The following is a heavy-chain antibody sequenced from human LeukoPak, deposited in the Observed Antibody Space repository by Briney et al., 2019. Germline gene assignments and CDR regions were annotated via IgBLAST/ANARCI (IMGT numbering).Heavy chain of an antibody. CDR3: ARMLAGPYYYYYYMDV. V-gene: IGHV3-20*04. Sequence: PGGSLRLSCAASGFTFDDYGMSWVRQAPGKGLEWVSGINWNGGSTGYADSVKGRFTISRDNAKNTLYLQMNSLRAEDTAVYYCARMLAGPYYYYYYMDVWGKGTTVTVSS. J-gene: IGHJ6*03. D-gene: IGHD3-16*01. CDR1: GFTFDDYG. CDR2: INWNGGST.